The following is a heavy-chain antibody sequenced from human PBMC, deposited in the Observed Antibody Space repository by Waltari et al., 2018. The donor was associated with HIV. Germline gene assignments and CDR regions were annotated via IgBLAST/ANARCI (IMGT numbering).Heavy chain of an antibody. CDR2: IYYTGRA. CDR1: GGSVSSGSYF. Sequence: QLQLQESGPGLVKPSETLSLTCTVSGGSVSSGSYFWGWIRQPPGKGLEWIGRIYYTGRAYYNPSLKGRVTISVDTSKNQFSLKVTSVTAADTAVYYCARHALRVGAAYWNFDLWGRGTLVTVSS. V-gene: IGHV4-39*01. J-gene: IGHJ2*01. D-gene: IGHD1-26*01. CDR3: ARHALRVGAAYWNFDL.